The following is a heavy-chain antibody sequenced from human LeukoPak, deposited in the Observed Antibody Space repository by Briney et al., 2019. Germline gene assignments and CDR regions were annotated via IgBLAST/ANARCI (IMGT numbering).Heavy chain of an antibody. CDR3: ARGERGSSSF. Sequence: SETLSLTCTVSGGSISSNDYYWGWSRQPPGKGLEWIGSIYYSGSTYYNPSLKSRVTISVDTSKNQFSLKLSSVTAADTAVYYCARGERGSSSFWGQGTLVTVSS. J-gene: IGHJ4*02. V-gene: IGHV4-39*07. CDR2: IYYSGST. D-gene: IGHD6-13*01. CDR1: GGSISSNDYY.